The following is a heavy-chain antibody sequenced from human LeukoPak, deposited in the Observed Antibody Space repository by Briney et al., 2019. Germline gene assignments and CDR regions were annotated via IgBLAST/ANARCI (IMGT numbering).Heavy chain of an antibody. V-gene: IGHV4-38-2*02. Sequence: SETLSLTCTVSGYSISSGYYWGWIRQPPGKGLEWIGSIYHSGSTFYNPSLKSRVTISVDTSKNQFSLKLSSVTAADTAVYYCAGYYGSGSYRPDDYWGQGTLVTVSS. D-gene: IGHD3-10*01. CDR2: IYHSGST. CDR1: GYSISSGYY. CDR3: AGYYGSGSYRPDDY. J-gene: IGHJ4*02.